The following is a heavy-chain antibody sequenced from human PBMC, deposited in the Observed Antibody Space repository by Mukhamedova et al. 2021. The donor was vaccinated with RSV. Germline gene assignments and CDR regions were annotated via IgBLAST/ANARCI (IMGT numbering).Heavy chain of an antibody. Sequence: VRQVPGKGLTFVSGVSSNGGSTYYTDSVRDRFTISRDNSRNTVYLQMTSLRPEDTAVYYCVKPFTVAVQFDSWGQGSMVTVSS. J-gene: IGHJ4*02. CDR2: VSSNGGST. V-gene: IGHV3-64D*06. CDR3: VKPFTVAVQFDS. D-gene: IGHD6-19*01.